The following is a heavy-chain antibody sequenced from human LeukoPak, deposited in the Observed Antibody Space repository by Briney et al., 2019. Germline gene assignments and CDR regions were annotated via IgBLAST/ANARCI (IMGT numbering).Heavy chain of an antibody. Sequence: PSETLSLTCTVSGGSISSYYWSWIRQPAGKGLEWIGRIYTSGSTNYNPSLKSRVTISVDTSKNQFSLKLSSVTAADTAVYYCARGGTYYYDSSGYYYGYWGQGTLVTVSS. D-gene: IGHD3-22*01. CDR1: GGSISSYY. J-gene: IGHJ4*02. CDR2: IYTSGST. CDR3: ARGGTYYYDSSGYYYGY. V-gene: IGHV4-4*07.